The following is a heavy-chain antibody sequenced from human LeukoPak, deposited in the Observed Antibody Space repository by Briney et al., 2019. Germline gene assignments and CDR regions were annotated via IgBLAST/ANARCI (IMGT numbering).Heavy chain of an antibody. Sequence: GGSLRLSCAASGFTFTYYGMHWVRQAPGKGLEWVSAISGSGGSTYYADSVKGRFTISRDNSKNTLYLQMNSLRAEDTAVYYCASPGFSGSYFKLDYWGQGTLVTVSS. V-gene: IGHV3-23*01. CDR2: ISGSGGST. D-gene: IGHD1-26*01. J-gene: IGHJ4*02. CDR1: GFTFTYYG. CDR3: ASPGFSGSYFKLDY.